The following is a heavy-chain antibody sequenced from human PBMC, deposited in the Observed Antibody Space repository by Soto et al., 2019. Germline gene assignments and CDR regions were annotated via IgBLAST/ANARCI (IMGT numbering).Heavy chain of an antibody. Sequence: EVPLVESGGGLVQPGGSLRLSCVVSGFSFSSVWMTWVRQAPGKGLECVANIKYDGSEEYYVDSVKGRFTISRDNAKNSLYLQMNSLRDEDSAVYYCVTDLNWQGHWGQGTLVTVSS. V-gene: IGHV3-7*01. CDR3: VTDLNWQGH. J-gene: IGHJ4*02. CDR2: IKYDGSEE. CDR1: GFSFSSVW.